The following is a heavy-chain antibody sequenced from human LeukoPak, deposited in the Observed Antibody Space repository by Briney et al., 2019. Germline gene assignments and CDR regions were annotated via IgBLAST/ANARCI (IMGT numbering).Heavy chain of an antibody. Sequence: PGGSLRLSCAASGFTVSSNYMSWVRQAPGKGLEWGSVIYSGGSTYYADSVKGRFTISRDNSKNTLYLQMNSLRAENTAVYYCARVATSIAAARRNWYFDLWGRGTLVTVSS. CDR1: GFTVSSNY. D-gene: IGHD6-13*01. CDR2: IYSGGST. V-gene: IGHV3-53*01. J-gene: IGHJ2*01. CDR3: ARVATSIAAARRNWYFDL.